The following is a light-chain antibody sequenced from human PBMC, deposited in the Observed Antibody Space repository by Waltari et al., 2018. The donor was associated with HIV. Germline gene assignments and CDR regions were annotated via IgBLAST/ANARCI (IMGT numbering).Light chain of an antibody. Sequence: SFVLTQPPSVSVAPGQTARITCGGNNIGDKTVHWYQQKPGQAPLLVVYDDSDRPSGIPERFSGSNSWNTATLTISRVEAGDEADYYCQVWDASSDQLVIFGGGTKLTVL. CDR3: QVWDASSDQLVI. V-gene: IGLV3-21*02. CDR1: NIGDKT. CDR2: DDS. J-gene: IGLJ2*01.